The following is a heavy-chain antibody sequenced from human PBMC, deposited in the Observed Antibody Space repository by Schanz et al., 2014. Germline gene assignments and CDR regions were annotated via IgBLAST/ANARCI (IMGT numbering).Heavy chain of an antibody. Sequence: QMQLVESGGGMVQPGRSLRLSCAASGFTLSRYTMHWVRQAPGKGLEWVAVISSDGSNKYYADSVKGRFTISRENSKISLYLQMDSLRAEDTAVYYCATGRAEPGNFGAEYFLHWGPGTQVTVSS. CDR3: ATGRAEPGNFGAEYFLH. V-gene: IGHV3-30*04. CDR2: ISSDGSNK. CDR1: GFTLSRYT. J-gene: IGHJ1*01. D-gene: IGHD6-13*01.